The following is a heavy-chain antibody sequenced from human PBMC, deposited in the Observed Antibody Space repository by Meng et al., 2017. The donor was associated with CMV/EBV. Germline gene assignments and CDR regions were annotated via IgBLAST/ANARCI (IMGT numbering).Heavy chain of an antibody. CDR3: AKDETYYYDSSGYFGLWFDP. CDR1: GFTFSSYA. D-gene: IGHD3-22*01. V-gene: IGHV3-23*01. Sequence: GGFLRLSCAASGFTFSSYAMSWVRQAPGKGLEWVSVISGSGGSTYYADSVKGRFTISRDNSKNTLYLQMNSLRAEDTAVYYCAKDETYYYDSSGYFGLWFDPWGQGTLVTVSS. J-gene: IGHJ5*02. CDR2: ISGSGGST.